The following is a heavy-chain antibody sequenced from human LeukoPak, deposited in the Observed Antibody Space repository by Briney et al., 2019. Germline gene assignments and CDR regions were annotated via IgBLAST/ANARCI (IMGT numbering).Heavy chain of an antibody. Sequence: GGSLRLSCAASGFTFSSYDMHWVRQATGKGLEWVSAIGTAGDTYYPGSVKGRFTISRENAKNSLYLQMNSLRSEDTAVYYCARGRVYFDWWKYYFDYWGQGTLVTVSS. D-gene: IGHD3-9*01. CDR3: ARGRVYFDWWKYYFDY. CDR2: IGTAGDT. V-gene: IGHV3-13*01. J-gene: IGHJ4*02. CDR1: GFTFSSYD.